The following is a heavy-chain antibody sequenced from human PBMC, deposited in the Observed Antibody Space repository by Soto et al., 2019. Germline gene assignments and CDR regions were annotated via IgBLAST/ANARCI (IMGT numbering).Heavy chain of an antibody. J-gene: IGHJ4*02. CDR1: GFTFSSYA. Sequence: EVQLLESGGGLVQPGGSLRLSCAASGFTFSSYAMSWVRQAPGKGLEWVSASSGSGGGTYYADSVKGRFTISRDNSKNTLYLQMNSLRAEDTAVYYCAKDPRPIWFGELPLFDYWGQGTLVTVSS. CDR3: AKDPRPIWFGELPLFDY. CDR2: SSGSGGGT. V-gene: IGHV3-23*01. D-gene: IGHD3-10*01.